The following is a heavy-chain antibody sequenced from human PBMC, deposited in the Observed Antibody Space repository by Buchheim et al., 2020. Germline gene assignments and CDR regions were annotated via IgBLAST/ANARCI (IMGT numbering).Heavy chain of an antibody. CDR2: ISYDGSNK. CDR1: GFTFSSYG. CDR3: AKDGLGWELLVYYFDY. J-gene: IGHJ4*02. D-gene: IGHD1-26*01. V-gene: IGHV3-30*18. Sequence: QVQLVESGGGVVQPGRSLRLSCAASGFTFSSYGMHWVRQAPGKGLEWVAVISYDGSNKYYADSVKGRFIISRDNSKNTLYLQMNSLRAEDTAVYYCAKDGLGWELLVYYFDYWGQGTL.